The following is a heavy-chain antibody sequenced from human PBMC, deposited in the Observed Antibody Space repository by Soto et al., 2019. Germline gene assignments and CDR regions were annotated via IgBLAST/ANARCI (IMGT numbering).Heavy chain of an antibody. Sequence: EVQLVESGGGLVQPGRSLRLSCAGSGFTFDAHAMHWVRQAPGKGLEWVSTISWNSDNIHYADSVKGRFTISRDNAKNSLYLQLNSLRAEDTALYYCARCGTTSSFSHNRSWGQGTLVTVSS. V-gene: IGHV3-9*01. CDR3: ARCGTTSSFSHNRS. CDR1: GFTFDAHA. D-gene: IGHD1-7*01. CDR2: ISWNSDNI. J-gene: IGHJ4*02.